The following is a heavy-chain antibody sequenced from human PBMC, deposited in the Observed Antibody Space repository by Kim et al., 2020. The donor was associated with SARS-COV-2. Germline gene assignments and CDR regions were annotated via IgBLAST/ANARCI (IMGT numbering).Heavy chain of an antibody. Sequence: GGSLRLSCAASGFTLSIYAMAWVRQAPVKGLEWVSSFTGSGSTYYAESVKGRFTISRDNSKNTLYLQMNSLRTEDTAVYYCAKAFANCCDFDFWGQGTL. J-gene: IGHJ4*02. CDR2: FTGSGST. CDR1: GFTLSIYA. V-gene: IGHV3-23*01. D-gene: IGHD2-2*01. CDR3: AKAFANCCDFDF.